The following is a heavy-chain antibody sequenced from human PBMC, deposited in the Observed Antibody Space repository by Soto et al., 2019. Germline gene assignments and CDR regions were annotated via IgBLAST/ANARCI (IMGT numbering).Heavy chain of an antibody. D-gene: IGHD5-18*01. V-gene: IGHV6-1*01. CDR2: TYYRSKWYN. Sequence: SQTLSLTCAISGDSVSSNSAAWNWIRQSPSRGLEWLGRTYYRSKWYNDYAVSVKSRITINPDTSKNQFSLQLNSVTPEDTAAYYCARDQVDTAMVTGLRRRYSYYMDVWGKGIMVTVSS. J-gene: IGHJ6*03. CDR3: ARDQVDTAMVTGLRRRYSYYMDV. CDR1: GDSVSSNSAA.